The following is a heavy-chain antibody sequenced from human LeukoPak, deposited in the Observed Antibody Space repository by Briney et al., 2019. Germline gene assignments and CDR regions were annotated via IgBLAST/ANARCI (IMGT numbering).Heavy chain of an antibody. D-gene: IGHD3-22*01. V-gene: IGHV1-2*02. CDR2: INPNSGGT. J-gene: IGHJ4*02. CDR1: GYTFTDYY. Sequence: ASVKVSCKASGYTFTDYYMHWVRQAPGQGLEWMGWINPNSGGTNYAQKFQGRVTMTRDTSISTAYMELSRLRSDDTAVYYCAYYTVEWGYYFDYWGQGTLVTVSS. CDR3: AYYTVEWGYYFDY.